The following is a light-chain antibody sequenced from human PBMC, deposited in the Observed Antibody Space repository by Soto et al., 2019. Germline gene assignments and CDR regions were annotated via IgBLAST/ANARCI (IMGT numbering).Light chain of an antibody. V-gene: IGKV3-20*01. J-gene: IGKJ3*01. CDR2: GAS. CDR3: QQYGSSFT. Sequence: EMVLTQSPGTLSLSPGERATLSCRASQSVSNSYVAWYQQKPRQAPRLLIYGASNTTTAIPDGFSGSWSGTDFTLIISRLEPEDFAVYYCQQYGSSFTFSPGTKVDIK. CDR1: QSVSNSY.